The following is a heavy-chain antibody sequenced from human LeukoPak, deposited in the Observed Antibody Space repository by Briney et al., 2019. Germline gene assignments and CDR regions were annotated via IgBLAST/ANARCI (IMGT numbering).Heavy chain of an antibody. J-gene: IGHJ4*02. CDR2: INPNSGGT. V-gene: IGHV1-2*02. CDR1: GYTFTGYY. Sequence: ASVKVSCKASGYTFTGYYMHWVRQAPGQGLEWMGWINPNSGGTNFAQKFQGRVTMTRGTSISAVYMELSRLTSDDTAVYYCAREMSPTDPFFDYWGQGTSVTVSS. CDR3: AREMSPTDPFFDY.